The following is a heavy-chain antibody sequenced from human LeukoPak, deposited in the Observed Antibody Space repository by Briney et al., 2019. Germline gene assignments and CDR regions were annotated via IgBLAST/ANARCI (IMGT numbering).Heavy chain of an antibody. V-gene: IGHV3-53*01. CDR3: AALARDY. Sequence: GGSLRLSCAASGFIVSSNYMTWVRQAPGKGLEWVSVIHNDGSTYYAESVKGRFTISRDNSKNTLYPQMNSLRVEDTAAYYCAALARDYWGQGILVTVSS. CDR2: IHNDGST. J-gene: IGHJ4*02. CDR1: GFIVSSNY. D-gene: IGHD3-3*02.